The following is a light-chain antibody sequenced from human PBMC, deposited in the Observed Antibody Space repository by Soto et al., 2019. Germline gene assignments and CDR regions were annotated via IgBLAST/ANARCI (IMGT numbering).Light chain of an antibody. V-gene: IGLV2-14*01. CDR1: RSDIGNYNY. CDR3: SSYTSSSTYV. Sequence: QSALTQPASVSGSPGQSITISCTGTRSDIGNYNYVSWYQQHPGKAPKLMIYEVSNRPSGVSHRFSGSKSANTASLTISGLQTEDEADYYCSSYTSSSTYVFGTGTKLTVL. J-gene: IGLJ1*01. CDR2: EVS.